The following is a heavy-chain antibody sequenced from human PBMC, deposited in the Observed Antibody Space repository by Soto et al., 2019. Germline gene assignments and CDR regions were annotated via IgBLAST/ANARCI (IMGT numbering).Heavy chain of an antibody. Sequence: GGSLRLSCAASGFTFSSYGMHWVRQAPGKGLEWVAVISYDGSNKYYADSVKGRFTISRDNSKNTLYLQMNSLRAEDTAVYYCAKDRLVAGNLDYWGQGTLVTVSS. D-gene: IGHD6-19*01. CDR2: ISYDGSNK. CDR1: GFTFSSYG. V-gene: IGHV3-30*18. J-gene: IGHJ4*02. CDR3: AKDRLVAGNLDY.